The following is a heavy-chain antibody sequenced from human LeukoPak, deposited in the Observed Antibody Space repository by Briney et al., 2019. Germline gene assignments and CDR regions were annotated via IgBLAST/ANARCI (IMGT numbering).Heavy chain of an antibody. D-gene: IGHD3-3*01. J-gene: IGHJ6*02. V-gene: IGHV1-8*01. CDR1: GYTFTSYD. Sequence: ASVKVSCKASGYTFTSYDINWVRQATGQGLEWMGWMNPNSGNTGYAQKFQGRVTMTRNTSISTAYMELSSLRSEDTAVYYCARDGAPYYDFCSGSDQTYYYYYGMDVWGQGTTVTVSS. CDR3: ARDGAPYYDFCSGSDQTYYYYYGMDV. CDR2: MNPNSGNT.